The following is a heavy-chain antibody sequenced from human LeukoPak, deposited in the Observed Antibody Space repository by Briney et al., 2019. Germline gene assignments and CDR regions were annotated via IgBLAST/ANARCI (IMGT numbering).Heavy chain of an antibody. Sequence: GGSLRLSCAASGFTFSNYSMNWVRQAPGKGLEWVSYISSSSTIYYADSVKGRFTISRDNAKNSLYLQMNSLRAEDTAAYYCARDEGYDTAFDIWGQGTMVTVSS. V-gene: IGHV3-48*04. CDR3: ARDEGYDTAFDI. J-gene: IGHJ3*02. CDR1: GFTFSNYS. CDR2: ISSSSTI. D-gene: IGHD3-22*01.